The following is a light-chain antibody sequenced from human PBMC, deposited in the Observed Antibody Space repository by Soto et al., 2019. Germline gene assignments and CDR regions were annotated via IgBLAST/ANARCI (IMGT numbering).Light chain of an antibody. Sequence: EIVVTQSPATLSVSPGERVTLSCRASQSVSSSLAWYQQRPGQAPRLLIYGASSRATGIPDRFSGSGSGTDFTLTISRLEPEDFAVYYCQQYGSSTRTFGQGTKVEIK. CDR2: GAS. V-gene: IGKV3-20*01. J-gene: IGKJ1*01. CDR1: QSVSSS. CDR3: QQYGSSTRT.